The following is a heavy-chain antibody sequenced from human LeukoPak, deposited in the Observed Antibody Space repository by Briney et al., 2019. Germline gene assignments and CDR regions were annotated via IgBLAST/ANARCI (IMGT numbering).Heavy chain of an antibody. J-gene: IGHJ4*02. CDR2: ISYDGSNK. Sequence: PGGSLRLSCAASGFTFSSYGMHWVRQAPGKGLEWVAVISYDGSNKYYADSVKGRFTISRDNSKNTLYLQMNSLRAEDTAVYYCAKDDYYDSSGLDYWAREPWSPSPQ. CDR3: AKDDYYDSSGLDY. CDR1: GFTFSSYG. V-gene: IGHV3-30*18. D-gene: IGHD3-22*01.